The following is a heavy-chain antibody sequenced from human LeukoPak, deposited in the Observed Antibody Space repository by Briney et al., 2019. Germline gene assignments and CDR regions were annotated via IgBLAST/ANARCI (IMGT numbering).Heavy chain of an antibody. J-gene: IGHJ4*02. Sequence: GGSLRLSCDVSGFTFSSYWMSWVRQAPGKGLEWVANIKQDGSEKYYVDSVKGRFTISRDNAKNSLYLQMNSLRAEDTAVYYCARDQGYYDSSGYYYVFSFYGYWGQGTLVTVSS. V-gene: IGHV3-7*01. CDR3: ARDQGYYDSSGYYYVFSFYGY. D-gene: IGHD3-22*01. CDR1: GFTFSSYW. CDR2: IKQDGSEK.